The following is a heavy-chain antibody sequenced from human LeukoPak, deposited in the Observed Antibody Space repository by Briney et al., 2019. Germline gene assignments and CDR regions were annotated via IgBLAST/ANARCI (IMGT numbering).Heavy chain of an antibody. V-gene: IGHV3-30*04. CDR3: ARDLELVGFDY. CDR2: ISYDGSNK. D-gene: IGHD1-26*01. CDR1: GFTFSSYA. J-gene: IGHJ4*02. Sequence: GGSLRLSCAASGFTFSSYAMSWVRQAPGKGLEWVAVISYDGSNKYYADSVKGRFTISRDNSKDTLYLQMNSLRAEDTAVYYCARDLELVGFDYWGQGTLVTVSS.